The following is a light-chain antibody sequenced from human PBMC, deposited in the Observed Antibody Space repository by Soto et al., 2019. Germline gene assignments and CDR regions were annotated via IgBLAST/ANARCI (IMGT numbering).Light chain of an antibody. V-gene: IGKV3-11*01. CDR1: QSVSSY. J-gene: IGKJ4*01. CDR3: QQRSNWPPTLS. Sequence: EIVLTQSPATLSLSPGERATLSCRASQSVSSYVAWYQQKPGQAPRLLIYDASNRATGIPARFSGSGSGTDFTLTISSLEPEDSAVYYCQQRSNWPPTLSFGGGTKVAIK. CDR2: DAS.